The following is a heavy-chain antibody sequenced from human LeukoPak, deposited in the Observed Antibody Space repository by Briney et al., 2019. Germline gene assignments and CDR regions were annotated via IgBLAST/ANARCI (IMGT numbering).Heavy chain of an antibody. CDR3: ARERCLNIVEVGFDY. D-gene: IGHD2-15*01. Sequence: GGSLRLSCAASGFTFSSYWMSWVRQAPGKGLEWVAKIKQDGSDKYYVDSVKGRFTISRNNAKKSLDLQMNSLRAEDTAVAYCARERCLNIVEVGFDYWGQGTLVTVSS. CDR1: GFTFSSYW. V-gene: IGHV3-7*01. CDR2: IKQDGSDK. J-gene: IGHJ4*02.